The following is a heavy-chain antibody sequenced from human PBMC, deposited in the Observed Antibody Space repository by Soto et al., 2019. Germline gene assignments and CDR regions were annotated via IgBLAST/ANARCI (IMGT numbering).Heavy chain of an antibody. Sequence: PGGSLRLSCAASGFTFSSYEMNWVRQAPGKGLEWVSYISSSGSTIYYADSVKGRFTISRDNAKNSLYLQMNSLRAEDTAVYYCARERTTADYYYYGMDVWGQGTTVTAP. D-gene: IGHD4-17*01. J-gene: IGHJ6*02. V-gene: IGHV3-48*03. CDR2: ISSSGSTI. CDR1: GFTFSSYE. CDR3: ARERTTADYYYYGMDV.